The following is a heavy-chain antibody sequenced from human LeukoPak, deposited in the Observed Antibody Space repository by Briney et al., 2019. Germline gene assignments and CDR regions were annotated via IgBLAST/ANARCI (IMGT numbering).Heavy chain of an antibody. V-gene: IGHV1-24*01. Sequence: ASVKVSCKVSGYTLTELSMHWVRQAPGKGLEWMGGFDPEDGETIYAQKFQGRVTMTEDTSTDTAYMELSSLRSEDTAVYYCATHPSIVGATPYNYWGQGTLVTVSS. J-gene: IGHJ4*02. CDR2: FDPEDGET. D-gene: IGHD1-26*01. CDR3: ATHPSIVGATPYNY. CDR1: GYTLTELS.